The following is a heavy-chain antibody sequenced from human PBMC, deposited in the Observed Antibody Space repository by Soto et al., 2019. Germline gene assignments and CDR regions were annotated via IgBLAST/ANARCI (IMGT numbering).Heavy chain of an antibody. CDR2: IWFDGSTT. D-gene: IGHD3-10*01. J-gene: IGHJ4*02. Sequence: VQLVESGGGVVQPGRSLRLSCAVSGFTISNYGMHWVRQAPGKGLEWVAVIWFDGSTTYYADSVRGRFTIPRDNTKNTLYLQMISLRAEDTAVYYCAKDGSEDYWGQGTLVTVTS. CDR3: AKDGSEDY. CDR1: GFTISNYG. V-gene: IGHV3-33*06.